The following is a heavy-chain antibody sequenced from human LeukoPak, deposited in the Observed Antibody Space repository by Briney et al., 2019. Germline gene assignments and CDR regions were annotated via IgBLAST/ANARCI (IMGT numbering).Heavy chain of an antibody. CDR3: ARDGAVGSGNEFDH. J-gene: IGHJ4*02. CDR1: GLTFSTYN. D-gene: IGHD5-12*01. V-gene: IGHV3-21*06. Sequence: GGSLRLSCAASGLTFSTYNMNWVRQAPGKGLEWISSISSSSSDIYYADSMKGRFTISRDNAKNSVYLQMNSLRAEDTAVYYCARDGAVGSGNEFDHWGQGTLVTVSS. CDR2: ISSSSSDI.